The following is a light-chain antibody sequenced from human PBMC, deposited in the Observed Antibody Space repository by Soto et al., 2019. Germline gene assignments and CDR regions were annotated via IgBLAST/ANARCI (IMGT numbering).Light chain of an antibody. V-gene: IGKV3-11*01. J-gene: IGKJ1*01. Sequence: EIVLTQSPATLSLSPGERATLSCRASQSVSSQLAWYQHKHGQAPPLLIYDASNRTTVSPDRFSGSGSGTDFTLTISSLEPEDVAFYYCAQGVSPWTVGQGTKVDIK. CDR3: AQGVSPWT. CDR2: DAS. CDR1: QSVSSQ.